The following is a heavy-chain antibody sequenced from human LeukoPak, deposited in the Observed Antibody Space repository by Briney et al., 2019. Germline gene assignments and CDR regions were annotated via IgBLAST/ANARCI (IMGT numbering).Heavy chain of an antibody. D-gene: IGHD6-13*01. CDR1: GGSFSGYY. CDR3: ARDLKSPSWFYYFDY. J-gene: IGHJ4*02. Sequence: SETLSLTCAVYGGSFSGYYWSWIRQPPGKGLEWIGEINHSGSTNYNPSLKSRVTISVDTSKNQFSLKLSSVTAADTAVYYCARDLKSPSWFYYFDYWGQGTLVTVSS. CDR2: INHSGST. V-gene: IGHV4-34*01.